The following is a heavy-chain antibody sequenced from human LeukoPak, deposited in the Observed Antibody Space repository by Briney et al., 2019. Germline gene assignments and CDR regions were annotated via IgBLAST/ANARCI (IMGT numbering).Heavy chain of an antibody. V-gene: IGHV7-4-1*02. D-gene: IGHD5/OR15-5a*01. Sequence: ASVKVSCKASGYIFTDYYMHWLRQAPGQGLEWMGWINANTGNPTYAQGFTGRFVFSLDTSVSTAYLQISSLKAEDTAIYYCARDASTINFDYWGQGTLVTVSS. CDR1: GYIFTDYY. CDR2: INANTGNP. J-gene: IGHJ4*02. CDR3: ARDASTINFDY.